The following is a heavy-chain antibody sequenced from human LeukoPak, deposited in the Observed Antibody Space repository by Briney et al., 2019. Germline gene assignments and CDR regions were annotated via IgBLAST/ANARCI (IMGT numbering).Heavy chain of an antibody. CDR3: GRQWYTASYYFVDY. Sequence: SETLSLTCTVSGGSINSYYWGWVRQPAGKGLEWIGRIYPTGTTNYSPSFKSRLTMSLDTSKNQFSLKLRSVTAADTAVYYCGRQWYTASYYFVDYWSQGTLVTVSS. J-gene: IGHJ4*02. CDR2: IYPTGTT. CDR1: GGSINSYY. V-gene: IGHV4-4*07. D-gene: IGHD3-10*01.